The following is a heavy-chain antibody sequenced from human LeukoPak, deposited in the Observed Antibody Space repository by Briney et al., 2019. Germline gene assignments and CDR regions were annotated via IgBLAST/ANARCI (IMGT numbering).Heavy chain of an antibody. CDR1: GGSFSSYY. CDR3: ARGGYYDSSGRYYFDY. Sequence: SETLSLTCAVYGGSFSSYYWGWIRQPPGKGLEWIGEINHSGSTNYNPSLKSRVTISVDTSKNQFSLKLSSVTAADTAVYYCARGGYYDSSGRYYFDYWGQGTLVTVSS. D-gene: IGHD3-22*01. V-gene: IGHV4-34*01. CDR2: INHSGST. J-gene: IGHJ4*02.